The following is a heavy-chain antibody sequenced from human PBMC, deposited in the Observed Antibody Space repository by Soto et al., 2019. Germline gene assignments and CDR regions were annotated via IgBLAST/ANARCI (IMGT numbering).Heavy chain of an antibody. Sequence: EVQLVESGGGLVQPGGSLRLSCAASGFTFSSSWMSWVRQAPVKGLEWVGNIKQDGSEKNYVDFVEGRFTISRDNAENSLYLQMNLLRAEDTAVYYCARIASAGRGWDVWGQGTTVVVSS. CDR1: GFTFSSSW. J-gene: IGHJ6*02. CDR3: ARIASAGRGWDV. D-gene: IGHD6-13*01. CDR2: IKQDGSEK. V-gene: IGHV3-7*01.